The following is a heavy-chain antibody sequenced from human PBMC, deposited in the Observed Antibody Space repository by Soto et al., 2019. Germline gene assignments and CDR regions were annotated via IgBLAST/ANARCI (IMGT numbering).Heavy chain of an antibody. CDR3: ASGVLRYFDWSDPFDY. CDR2: IYHSGST. CDR1: GGSISSGGYS. Sequence: PSETLSLTCAVSGGSISSGGYSWSWIRQPPGKGLEWIGYIYHSGSTYYNPSLKSRVTISVDRSKNQFSLKLSSVTAADTAVYYCASGVLRYFDWSDPFDYWGQGTLVTVSS. V-gene: IGHV4-30-2*01. J-gene: IGHJ4*02. D-gene: IGHD3-9*01.